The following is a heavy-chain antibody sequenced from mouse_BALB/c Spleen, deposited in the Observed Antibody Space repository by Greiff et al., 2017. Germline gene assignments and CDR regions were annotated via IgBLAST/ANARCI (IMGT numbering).Heavy chain of an antibody. J-gene: IGHJ4*01. D-gene: IGHD1-2*01. CDR2: IWGDGST. V-gene: IGHV2-3*01. CDR3: AKGGDLLRLRDYAMDY. CDR1: GFSLTSYG. Sequence: VQLQESGPGLVAPSQSLSITRTVSGFSLTSYGVSWVRQPPGKGLEWLGVIWGDGSTNYHSALISSLSISKDNSKSQVFLKLNSLQTDDTATYYCAKGGDLLRLRDYAMDYWGQGTSVTVSS.